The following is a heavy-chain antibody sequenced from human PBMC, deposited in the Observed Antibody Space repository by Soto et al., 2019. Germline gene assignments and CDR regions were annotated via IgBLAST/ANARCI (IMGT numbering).Heavy chain of an antibody. CDR2: IYYSGST. CDR3: ARAVQRSYYYDSSGYGNAFDI. CDR1: GGSISSYY. V-gene: IGHV4-59*01. D-gene: IGHD3-22*01. J-gene: IGHJ3*02. Sequence: QVQLQESGPGLVKPSETLSLTCTVSGGSISSYYWSWIRQPPGKGLEWIGYIYYSGSTNYNPSLKSRVTISVDTSKTQFSLKLSSVTAADTAVYYCARAVQRSYYYDSSGYGNAFDIWGQGTMVTVSS.